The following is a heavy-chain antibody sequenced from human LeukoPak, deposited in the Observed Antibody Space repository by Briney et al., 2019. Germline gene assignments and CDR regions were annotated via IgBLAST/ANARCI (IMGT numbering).Heavy chain of an antibody. D-gene: IGHD3-22*01. CDR1: GYSFTGYY. Sequence: ASVKVSCKASGYSFTGYYMHWVRRAPGQGLEWMGWINPNSGGTNYAQKFQGRVTMTRDTSISTAYMELSRLRSEDTAVYYCARESYYDSSGHRGDYWGQGTLVTVSS. CDR3: ARESYYDSSGHRGDY. J-gene: IGHJ4*02. CDR2: INPNSGGT. V-gene: IGHV1-2*02.